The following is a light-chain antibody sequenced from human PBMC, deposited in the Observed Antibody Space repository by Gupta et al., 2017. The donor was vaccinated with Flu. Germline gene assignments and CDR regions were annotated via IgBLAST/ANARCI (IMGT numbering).Light chain of an antibody. CDR2: AAS. V-gene: IGKV1D-16*01. J-gene: IGKJ4*01. CDR3: QQYERHPLT. CDR1: HNVNNW. Sequence: IPMTQSPSSVSASVGDRVTITCRASHNVNNWLAWFQQKPEKAPKSLIYAASSLQSGVPSRFSGSGSGTECTLTISSLQPEDGATEYCQQYERHPLTCGGGTKVEIK.